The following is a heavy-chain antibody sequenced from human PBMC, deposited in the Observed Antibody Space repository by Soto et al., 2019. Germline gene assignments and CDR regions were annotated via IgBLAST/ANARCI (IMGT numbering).Heavy chain of an antibody. J-gene: IGHJ6*03. CDR2: VYWDDDK. D-gene: IGHD2-15*01. CDR1: GFSLNTSAVG. CDR3: SHVLGYCSSVTCYHSVDYMDV. V-gene: IGHV2-5*02. Sequence: QITLKESGPTLVKPTQTLTQTCTFSGFSLNTSAVGVGWIRQPPGKALEWLALVYWDDDKLYSPSLKSRLTITKDTSKNQVVLTMTNMDPVDTATYFCSHVLGYCSSVTCYHSVDYMDVWGKGTTVTVSS.